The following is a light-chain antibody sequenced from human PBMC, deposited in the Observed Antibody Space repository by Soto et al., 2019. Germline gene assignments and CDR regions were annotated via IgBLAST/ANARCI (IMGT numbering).Light chain of an antibody. CDR2: QDT. Sequence: SYELAQPPSVSVSPGQAASITCSGDKLGNNYVSWYQQKPRQSPVLVIYQDTRRPSGIPERFSGSNSGNTATLTISGTQAIDEADYYCQALARASASVVLAGGTKLTVL. J-gene: IGLJ2*01. V-gene: IGLV3-1*01. CDR3: QALARASASVV. CDR1: KLGNNY.